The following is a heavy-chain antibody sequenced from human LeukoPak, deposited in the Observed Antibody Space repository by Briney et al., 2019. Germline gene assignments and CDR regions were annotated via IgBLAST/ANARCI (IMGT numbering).Heavy chain of an antibody. Sequence: SETLTLTCTVSNGSMRSYYWTWIRQPAGKGLEWVGRLFDARKVNYNPSLGGRVTMSMDTSKNQFSLRMTSVTAADTAVYYCARGFQGVYDYWGQGALVIVSS. V-gene: IGHV4-4*07. CDR1: NGSMRSYY. D-gene: IGHD5/OR15-5a*01. CDR3: ARGFQGVYDY. J-gene: IGHJ4*02. CDR2: LFDARKV.